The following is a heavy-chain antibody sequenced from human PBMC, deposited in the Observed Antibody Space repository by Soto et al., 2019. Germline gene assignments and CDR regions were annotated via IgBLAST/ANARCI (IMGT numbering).Heavy chain of an antibody. Sequence: QVQLVQSGAEVKKPGASVNVSCKASGYTFTVYYMHWVRQAPGQGLEWMGWINPKGGGTMYPQKCQGRVTMIWDTSISTAYMALTRLRSDDTAVYYCARDLAKGGGSAGFDYWGQGTLVTVSS. CDR2: INPKGGGT. CDR3: ARDLAKGGGSAGFDY. V-gene: IGHV1-2*02. D-gene: IGHD1-26*01. J-gene: IGHJ4*02. CDR1: GYTFTVYY.